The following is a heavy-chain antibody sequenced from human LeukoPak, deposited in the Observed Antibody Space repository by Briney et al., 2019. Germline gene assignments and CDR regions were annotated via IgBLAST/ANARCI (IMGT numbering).Heavy chain of an antibody. CDR1: GFTLIGYT. J-gene: IGHJ4*01. CDR2: ISSRSSDI. CDR3: AGDDFGGDFDS. D-gene: IGHD4-23*01. V-gene: IGHV3-21*01. Sequence: PRGCLRLSCAASGFTLIGYTMNSVRQTPGKGLEWVSSISSRSSDIYYGGSGKGRSTTPRDNAKSSLILQFNNLTEVDRIMIFCAGDDFGGDFDSSG.